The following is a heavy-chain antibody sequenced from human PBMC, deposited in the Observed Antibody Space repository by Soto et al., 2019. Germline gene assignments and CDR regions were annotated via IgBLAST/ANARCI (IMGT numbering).Heavy chain of an antibody. V-gene: IGHV3-21*01. CDR2: ISSSSSYI. Sequence: EVQLVESGGGLVKPGGSLRLSCAASGFTFSSYSMNWVRQAPGKGLEWVSSISSSSSYIYYADSVKGRFTISRDNAKNSLYLQMNSLRAEDTAVYYCARVGGKLVPGFDYWGREPWSPSPQ. CDR3: ARVGGKLVPGFDY. J-gene: IGHJ4*02. CDR1: GFTFSSYS. D-gene: IGHD6-6*01.